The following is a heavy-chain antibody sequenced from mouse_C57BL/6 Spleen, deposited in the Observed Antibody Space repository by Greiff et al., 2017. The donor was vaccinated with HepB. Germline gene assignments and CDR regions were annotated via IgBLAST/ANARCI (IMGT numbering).Heavy chain of an antibody. V-gene: IGHV1-55*01. D-gene: IGHD2-3*01. Sequence: VQLQQPGAELVKPGASVKMSCKASGYTFTSYWITWVKQRPGQGLEWIGDIYPGSGSTNYNEKFKSKATLTVDTSSSTAYMQLSSLTSEDSAVYYCAREIYDGYYGSPWFAYWGQGTLVTVSA. J-gene: IGHJ3*01. CDR3: AREIYDGYYGSPWFAY. CDR1: GYTFTSYW. CDR2: IYPGSGST.